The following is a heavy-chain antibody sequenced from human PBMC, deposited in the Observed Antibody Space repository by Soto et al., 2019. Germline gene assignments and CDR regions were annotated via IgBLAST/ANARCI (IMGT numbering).Heavy chain of an antibody. CDR2: IYPGDSDT. V-gene: IGHV5-51*01. CDR3: ARPELAPPVDGAFDI. J-gene: IGHJ3*02. Sequence: PGESLKISCKGSGYSFTSYLIGWVRQMPGKGLEWMGIIYPGDSDTTYSPSFQGQVTISADKSISTAYLQWSSLKASDTAMYYCARPELAPPVDGAFDIWGQGTMVTVS. CDR1: GYSFTSYL.